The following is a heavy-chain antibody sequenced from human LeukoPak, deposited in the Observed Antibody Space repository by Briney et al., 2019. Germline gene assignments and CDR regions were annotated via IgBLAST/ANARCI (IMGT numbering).Heavy chain of an antibody. D-gene: IGHD5-18*01. J-gene: IGHJ6*03. Sequence: NTSETLSLTCTVSGGSISSYYWSWIRQPPGKGLEWIGYIYYSGSTNYNPSLKSRVTMSVDSSKNQFSLKLSSVTAADTAVYYCARTTEGGYTYDYFYYYYMDVWGKGTTVTISS. CDR3: ARTTEGGYTYDYFYYYYMDV. CDR1: GGSISSYY. V-gene: IGHV4-59*01. CDR2: IYYSGST.